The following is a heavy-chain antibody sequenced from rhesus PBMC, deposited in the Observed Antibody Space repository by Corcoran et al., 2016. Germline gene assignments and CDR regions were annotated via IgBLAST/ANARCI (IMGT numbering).Heavy chain of an antibody. CDR1: GFSPSTSAML. V-gene: IGHV2S2*01. CDR3: ARVHDY. D-gene: IGHD1-1*01. CDR2: IDWDDDK. Sequence: QLTFKEYGPALVKPTPTLTLTCTFSGFSPSTSAMLLSWIRQPPGKARDWLARIDWDDDKYYSTSLKSRLTIAKDTYKKQVVLKMTNREPVDTATDYCARVHDYWGQGVLVTVSS. J-gene: IGHJ4*01.